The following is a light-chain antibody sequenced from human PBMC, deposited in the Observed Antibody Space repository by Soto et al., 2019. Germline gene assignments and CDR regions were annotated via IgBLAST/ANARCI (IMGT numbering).Light chain of an antibody. CDR2: DAS. V-gene: IGKV1-33*01. CDR1: QDISNY. CDR3: QQYDNLPIT. Sequence: IQMTQSPSSLSASVGDRVTITCLASQDISNYLNWYQQKPGKAPKLLIYDASNLETGVPSRFSGSGSGTDFTFTISSLQPEDIATYYCQQYDNLPITFGQGTRLEIK. J-gene: IGKJ5*01.